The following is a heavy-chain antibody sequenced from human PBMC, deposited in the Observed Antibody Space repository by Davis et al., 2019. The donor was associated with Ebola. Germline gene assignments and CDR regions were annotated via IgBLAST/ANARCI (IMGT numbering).Heavy chain of an antibody. CDR1: GGSFSGYY. CDR2: INHSGST. D-gene: IGHD2-2*02. J-gene: IGHJ5*02. Sequence: MPSETLSLTCAVYGGSFSGYYWSWIRQPPGKGLEWIGEINHSGSTNYNPSLKSQVTISVDTSKNQFSLKLSSVTAADTAVYYCARHGRSTSCYTCFDPWGQGTLVTVSS. V-gene: IGHV4-34*01. CDR3: ARHGRSTSCYTCFDP.